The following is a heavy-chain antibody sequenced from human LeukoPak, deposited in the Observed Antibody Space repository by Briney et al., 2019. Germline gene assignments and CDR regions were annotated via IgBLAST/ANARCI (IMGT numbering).Heavy chain of an antibody. CDR1: GYTFTGYY. CDR3: ARAHFLPNDIIVVPAAMYAFDI. J-gene: IGHJ3*02. D-gene: IGHD2-2*01. V-gene: IGHV1-2*02. Sequence: ASVKVSCKASGYTFTGYYMHWVRQALGQGLEWMGWINLNSGVPNYAQKFQGRVTLTRYRANTTAYMELSRLRSNGTAVYYCARAHFLPNDIIVVPAAMYAFDIWGQGTMGTVSS. CDR2: INLNSGVP.